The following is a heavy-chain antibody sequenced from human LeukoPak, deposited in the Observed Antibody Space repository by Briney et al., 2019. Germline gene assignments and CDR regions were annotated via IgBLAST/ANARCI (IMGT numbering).Heavy chain of an antibody. CDR2: ISGSSSSI. V-gene: IGHV3-48*01. D-gene: IGHD4-17*01. CDR3: ARDFYGDYTFDY. Sequence: GGSLRLSCAASRFTFSSYAMNWVRQAPGKGLEWVSYISGSSSSIYYADSVKGRFSISRDSAKNSLYLQMNSLRAEDTAVYYCARDFYGDYTFDYWGQGTLVTVSS. J-gene: IGHJ4*02. CDR1: RFTFSSYA.